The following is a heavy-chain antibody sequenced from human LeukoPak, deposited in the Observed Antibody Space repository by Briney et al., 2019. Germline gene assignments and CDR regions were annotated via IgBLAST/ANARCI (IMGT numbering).Heavy chain of an antibody. V-gene: IGHV3-30*04. CDR3: ARGATDTTRWSAP. Sequence: GGSLRLSCAASGFTFSSYAMHWVRQAPGKGLEWVAVISYDGSNKYYADSVKGRFTISRDNAKNSLYLQMNGLRAEDTAAYYCARGATDTTRWSAPWGQGTLVTVSS. CDR1: GFTFSSYA. CDR2: ISYDGSNK. J-gene: IGHJ5*02. D-gene: IGHD1-7*01.